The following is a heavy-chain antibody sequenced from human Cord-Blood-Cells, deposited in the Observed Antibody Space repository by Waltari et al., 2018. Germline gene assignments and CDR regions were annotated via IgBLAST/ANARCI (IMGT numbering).Heavy chain of an antibody. CDR2: IIPIFVTA. CDR3: ARDVAMGPSYDAFDI. Sequence: QVQLVQSGAEVKKPGSSVKVSCKASGGTFSSYAISWLRQAPGQGLEWMGGIIPIFVTANDEQKVQGGVTITADESTSTAYMELSSLRSEDTAVYYCARDVAMGPSYDAFDIWGQGTMVTVSS. CDR1: GGTFSSYA. J-gene: IGHJ3*02. D-gene: IGHD2-15*01. V-gene: IGHV1-69*01.